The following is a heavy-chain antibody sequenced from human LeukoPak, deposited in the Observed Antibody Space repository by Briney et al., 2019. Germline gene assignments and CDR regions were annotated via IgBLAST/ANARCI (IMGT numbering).Heavy chain of an antibody. V-gene: IGHV3-23*01. CDR3: GFSPLEFNYASAY. Sequence: GGSLRLSCAASGFTFLSYAMNWVRQAPGKGLEWVSSLSDGGHSSFYADSVKGRFTIYRDDSQNILYLQMNNLRADDTALYYCGFSPLEFNYASAYWGQGTLVTVSS. CDR2: LSDGGHSS. CDR1: GFTFLSYA. D-gene: IGHD3-10*01. J-gene: IGHJ4*02.